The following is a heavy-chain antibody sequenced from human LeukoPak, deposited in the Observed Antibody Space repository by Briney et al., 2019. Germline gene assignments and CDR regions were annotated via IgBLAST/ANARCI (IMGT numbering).Heavy chain of an antibody. V-gene: IGHV4-30-2*01. CDR2: ISQGGNT. Sequence: PSETLSLTCVVSGGSIGSGDYSWSWIRQPPGKGLEWVGYISQGGNTYYSPSLKSRVSISIDRSKNQFSLKMSSVTAADTAVYHCATSGPYSSHWRSWYFDLWGRGTLVTVSS. CDR3: ATSGPYSSHWRSWYFDL. CDR1: GGSIGSGDYS. J-gene: IGHJ2*01. D-gene: IGHD6-13*01.